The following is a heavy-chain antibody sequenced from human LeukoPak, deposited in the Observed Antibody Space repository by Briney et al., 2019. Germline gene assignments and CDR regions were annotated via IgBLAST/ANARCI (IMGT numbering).Heavy chain of an antibody. D-gene: IGHD3-10*01. CDR3: ARQFGELLPFDY. V-gene: IGHV4-59*01. CDR1: GGSISSYY. J-gene: IGHJ4*02. Sequence: SETLSLACTVSGGSISSYYWSWIRQPPGKGLEWIGYIYYSGSTNYNPSLKSRVTISVDTSKNQFSLKLSSVTAADTAVYYCARQFGELLPFDYWGQGTLVTVSS. CDR2: IYYSGST.